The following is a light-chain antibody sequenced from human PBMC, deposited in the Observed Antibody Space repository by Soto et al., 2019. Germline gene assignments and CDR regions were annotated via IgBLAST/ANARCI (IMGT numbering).Light chain of an antibody. Sequence: EIVLTQSPGTLSLSPGERATLSCRASQSVNSTSLAWYQQKPGQAPRLLIHGASSRATGIPDRFSGSGSGTDFTLTISRLGPEYFAVYFCQRYSDSLWTFGQGTKVEIK. CDR2: GAS. J-gene: IGKJ1*01. CDR1: QSVNSTS. V-gene: IGKV3-20*01. CDR3: QRYSDSLWT.